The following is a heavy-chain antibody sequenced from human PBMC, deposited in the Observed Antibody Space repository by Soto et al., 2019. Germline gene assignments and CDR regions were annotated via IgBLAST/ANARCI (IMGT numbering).Heavy chain of an antibody. V-gene: IGHV4-34*01. Sequence: SETLSLTCAVYGGSFSGYYWSWIRQPPGKGLEWIGEINHSGSTNYNPSLKSRVTISVDTSKNQFSLKLSSVTAADTAVYYCARGVEAAAATFDYWGQGTLVTVSS. CDR3: ARGVEAAAATFDY. CDR2: INHSGST. D-gene: IGHD6-13*01. J-gene: IGHJ4*02. CDR1: GGSFSGYY.